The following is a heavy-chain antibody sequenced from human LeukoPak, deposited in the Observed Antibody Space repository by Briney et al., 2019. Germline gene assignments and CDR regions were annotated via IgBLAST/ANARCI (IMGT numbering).Heavy chain of an antibody. CDR3: ARDRDSFELRGYSGDDSVWFDP. D-gene: IGHD5-12*01. J-gene: IGHJ5*02. V-gene: IGHV1-69*04. CDR2: IIPILGIA. CDR1: RGHFLNYA. Sequence: YVQISFKTPRGHFLNYAVSWVRQAPGQGLEWMGRIIPILGIANYAQKFQARVTLTADKSTSTAYMELSSLRSDDTAVFYCARDRDSFELRGYSGDDSVWFDPWGQGTLVTVSS.